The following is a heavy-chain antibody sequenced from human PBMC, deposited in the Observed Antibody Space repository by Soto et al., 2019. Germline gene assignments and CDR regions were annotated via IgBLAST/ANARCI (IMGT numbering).Heavy chain of an antibody. J-gene: IGHJ5*02. CDR2: INPSGGST. D-gene: IGHD6-13*01. V-gene: IGHV1-46*01. Sequence: GSVKVSCKASGYTFTSYYMPWVRQAPGQGLEWMGIINPSGGSTTYAQKFQGRVTMTRDTSISTAYMELSRLRPDDTAVYYGAREDSRSDWFDPWGQGTLVTVSS. CDR1: GYTFTSYY. CDR3: AREDSRSDWFDP.